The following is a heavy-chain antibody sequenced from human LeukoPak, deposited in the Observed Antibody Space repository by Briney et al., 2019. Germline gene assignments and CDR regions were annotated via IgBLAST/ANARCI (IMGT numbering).Heavy chain of an antibody. D-gene: IGHD3-22*01. CDR3: ATSPTYYYDSSGYSAFDI. CDR2: NSAYNGNT. V-gene: IGHV1-18*01. CDR1: GYTFTSYG. Sequence: ASVKVSCKASGYTFTSYGISWVRQAPGQGLEWMGWNSAYNGNTNYAQKLQGRVTMTTDTSTSTAYMELRSLRSDDTAVYYCATSPTYYYDSSGYSAFDIWGQGTMVTVSS. J-gene: IGHJ3*02.